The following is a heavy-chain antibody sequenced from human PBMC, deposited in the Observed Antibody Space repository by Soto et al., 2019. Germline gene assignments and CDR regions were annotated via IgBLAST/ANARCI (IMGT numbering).Heavy chain of an antibody. D-gene: IGHD3-16*02. Sequence: PGESLKISCKGSGYTFTSNWIGWVRQMPGKGLEWMGIIYPGDSETRYSPSFQGHVTISADKSISTAYLQWSSLKASDTAMYYCARLLLSRVDFDPWGQGTLVTVSS. J-gene: IGHJ5*02. V-gene: IGHV5-51*01. CDR3: ARLLLSRVDFDP. CDR2: IYPGDSET. CDR1: GYTFTSNW.